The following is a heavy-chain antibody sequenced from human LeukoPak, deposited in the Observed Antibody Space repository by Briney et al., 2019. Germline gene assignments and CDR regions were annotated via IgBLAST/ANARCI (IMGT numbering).Heavy chain of an antibody. Sequence: SETLSLTCAVYGGSFSGYYWSWIRQPPGKGLEWIGEINHSGSTNYNPSLKSRVTISVDTSKNQFSLKLSSVTAADTAVYYCARGKLLAAAVSRWFDPWGQGILVTVSS. V-gene: IGHV4-34*01. CDR1: GGSFSGYY. CDR2: INHSGST. D-gene: IGHD1-7*01. CDR3: ARGKLLAAAVSRWFDP. J-gene: IGHJ5*02.